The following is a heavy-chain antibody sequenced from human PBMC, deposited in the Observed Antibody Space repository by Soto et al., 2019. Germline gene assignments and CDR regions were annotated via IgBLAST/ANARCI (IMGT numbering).Heavy chain of an antibody. CDR1: GGTFSSYT. CDR3: ARDSAITGGDYDGY. J-gene: IGHJ4*02. D-gene: IGHD4-17*01. CDR2: IIPILGIA. Sequence: QVQLVQSGAEVKKPGSSVKVSCKASGGTFSSYTISWVRQAPGQGLEWMGRIIPILGIANYAQKFQGRVTITADKSTSTAYMELSSLRSEDTAVYYCARDSAITGGDYDGYWGQGTLVTVSS. V-gene: IGHV1-69*08.